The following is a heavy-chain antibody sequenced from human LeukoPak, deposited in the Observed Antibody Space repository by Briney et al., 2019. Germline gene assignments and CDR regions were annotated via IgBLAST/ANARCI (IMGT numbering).Heavy chain of an antibody. D-gene: IGHD4-23*01. CDR2: ISSSSSYI. CDR3: ASDYGGNSEGAFDI. CDR1: GFTFSSYS. V-gene: IGHV3-21*04. Sequence: GGSLRLSCAASGFTFSSYSMNWVRQAPGKGLEWVSSISSSSSYIYYADSVRGRFTISRDNAKNSLYLQMNSLRAEDTAVYYCASDYGGNSEGAFDIWGQGTMVTVSS. J-gene: IGHJ3*02.